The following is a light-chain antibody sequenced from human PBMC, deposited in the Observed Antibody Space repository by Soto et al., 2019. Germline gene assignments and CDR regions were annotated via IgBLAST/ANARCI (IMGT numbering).Light chain of an antibody. CDR2: GAS. CDR3: QQYITWPPWT. Sequence: EIGLTQSPGTLSLSPGERATLSCGASQSVSSSYLAWYQQKPGQAPRLLIYGASSRATGIPDRFSGSGSATEFTLTISSLKSQDFAVYYCQQYITWPPWTFGHGTKVDIK. V-gene: IGKV3-20*01. CDR1: QSVSSSY. J-gene: IGKJ1*01.